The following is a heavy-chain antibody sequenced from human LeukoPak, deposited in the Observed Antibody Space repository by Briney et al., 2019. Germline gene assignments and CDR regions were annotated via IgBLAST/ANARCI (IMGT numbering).Heavy chain of an antibody. V-gene: IGHV3-30-3*01. CDR3: ARRMATEIDY. Sequence: GGSLRLSCAASGFTFSSYAMHWVRQAPGKGLEWVAVISYDGSNKYYADSVKGRFTISRDNSKNTLYLQMNSLRAEDTAVYYCARRMATEIDYWGQGTLVTVSS. CDR2: ISYDGSNK. D-gene: IGHD5-24*01. CDR1: GFTFSSYA. J-gene: IGHJ4*02.